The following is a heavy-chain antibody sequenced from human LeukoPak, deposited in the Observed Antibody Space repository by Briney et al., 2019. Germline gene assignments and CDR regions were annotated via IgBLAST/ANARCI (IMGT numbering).Heavy chain of an antibody. D-gene: IGHD1-26*01. CDR2: IDYSGGST. Sequence: GGSLRLSCTASGFTLSSYEMSWIRQAPGKGLEWVSSIDYSGGSTYYADSVKGRFTISRDNAKNSLYLQMNSLRAEDAAVYYCARVGYSGSYDYYYYYMDVWGKGTTVTISS. CDR1: GFTLSSYE. J-gene: IGHJ6*03. V-gene: IGHV3-11*01. CDR3: ARVGYSGSYDYYYYYMDV.